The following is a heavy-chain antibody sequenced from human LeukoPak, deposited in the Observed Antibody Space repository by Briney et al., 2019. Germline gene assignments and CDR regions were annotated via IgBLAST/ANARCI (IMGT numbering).Heavy chain of an antibody. D-gene: IGHD3-10*01. J-gene: IGHJ3*02. Sequence: ASVKVSCKASGYTFTSYGISWVRQAPGQGLEWMGWISAYNGNTNYAQKLQGRVTMTTDTSTSTAYMELRSLRSDDTAVYYCARDLPLLWFGELSQIDAFDIWGQGTMVTVSS. CDR3: ARDLPLLWFGELSQIDAFDI. CDR2: ISAYNGNT. CDR1: GYTFTSYG. V-gene: IGHV1-18*01.